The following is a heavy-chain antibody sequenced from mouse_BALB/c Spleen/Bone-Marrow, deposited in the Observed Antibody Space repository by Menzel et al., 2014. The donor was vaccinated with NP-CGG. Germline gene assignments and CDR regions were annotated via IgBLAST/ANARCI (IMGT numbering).Heavy chain of an antibody. J-gene: IGHJ2*01. CDR3: ARDWDGIDY. CDR2: ISYSGST. CDR1: GDSITSGY. D-gene: IGHD4-1*01. Sequence: VQLKQSGPSLVKPSQTLSLPCSVTGDSITSGYRNWIRKFPGNKLEYVGYISYSGSTYYNPSLKSRISITRDTSKNQYYLQLNSVTTEDTATYYCARDWDGIDYWGQGTTLTVSS. V-gene: IGHV3-8*02.